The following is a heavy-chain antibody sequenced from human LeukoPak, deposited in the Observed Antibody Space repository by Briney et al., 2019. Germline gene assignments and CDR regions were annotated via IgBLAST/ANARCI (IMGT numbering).Heavy chain of an antibody. J-gene: IGHJ4*02. V-gene: IGHV1-69*13. Sequence: SVKVSCTASGGTFSSYAISWVRQAPGQGLEWMGGIIPIFGTANYAQKFQGRVTITADESTSTAYMELSSLRSEDTAVYYCARHPGIAAAGIDYWGQGTLVTVSS. CDR2: IIPIFGTA. CDR1: GGTFSSYA. CDR3: ARHPGIAAAGIDY. D-gene: IGHD6-13*01.